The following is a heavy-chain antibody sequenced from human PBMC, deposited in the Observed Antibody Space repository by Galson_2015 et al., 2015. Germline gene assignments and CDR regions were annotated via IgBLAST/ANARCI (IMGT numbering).Heavy chain of an antibody. CDR2: ISGSGGDT. CDR3: AKDRYSSRGKYGMDV. CDR1: GFTFGSYA. V-gene: IGHV3-23*01. Sequence: SLRLSCAASGFTFGSYAMNWVRQAPGKGLEWVSGISGSGGDTYYADSVKGRFTSSRGNSKNTLYLQMNSLRAEDTAVYYCAKDRYSSRGKYGMDVWGQGTMVTVSS. J-gene: IGHJ6*02. D-gene: IGHD5-18*01.